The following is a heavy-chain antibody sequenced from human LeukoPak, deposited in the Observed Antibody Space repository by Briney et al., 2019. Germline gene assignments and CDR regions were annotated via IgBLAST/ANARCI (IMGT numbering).Heavy chain of an antibody. CDR2: IYYSGST. Sequence: PSETLSLTCTVSGGSISSGTYYWSWIRQHPGKGLEWIGYIYYSGSTYYNPSLKSRVTISVDTSKNQFSLKLSSVTTADTAVYYCAGGVVHGYWGQGTLVTVSS. CDR1: GGSISSGTYY. CDR3: AGGVVHGY. J-gene: IGHJ4*02. V-gene: IGHV4-30-4*08. D-gene: IGHD2-15*01.